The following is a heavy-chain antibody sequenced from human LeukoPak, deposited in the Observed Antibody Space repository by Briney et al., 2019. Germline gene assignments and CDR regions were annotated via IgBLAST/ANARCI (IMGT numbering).Heavy chain of an antibody. Sequence: GGSLRLSCAASGFTFSSYSMNWVRQAPGKGLEWVSSISSSSSYIYYAGSVKGRFTISKDNAKNSLYLQMNSLRAEDTAVYFCAREISYGDYPSGDAFDNWGQGTMVTVSS. V-gene: IGHV3-21*01. D-gene: IGHD4-17*01. CDR2: ISSSSSYI. J-gene: IGHJ3*02. CDR1: GFTFSSYS. CDR3: AREISYGDYPSGDAFDN.